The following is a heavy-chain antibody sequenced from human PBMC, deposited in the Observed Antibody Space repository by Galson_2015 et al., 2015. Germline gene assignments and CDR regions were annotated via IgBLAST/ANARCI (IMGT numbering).Heavy chain of an antibody. J-gene: IGHJ6*02. V-gene: IGHV3-30*18. Sequence: SLRLSCAASGFTFSSYGMHWVRQAPGKGLEWVAVISYDGSNKYYADSVKGRFTTSRDNSKNTLYLQMNSLRAEDTAVYYCAKVLRFGELLPYYYYGMDVWGQGTTVTVSS. D-gene: IGHD3-10*01. CDR3: AKVLRFGELLPYYYYGMDV. CDR1: GFTFSSYG. CDR2: ISYDGSNK.